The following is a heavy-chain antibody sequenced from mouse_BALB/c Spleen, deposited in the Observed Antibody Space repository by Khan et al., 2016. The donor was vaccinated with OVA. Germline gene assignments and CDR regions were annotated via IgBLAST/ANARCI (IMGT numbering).Heavy chain of an antibody. D-gene: IGHD1-1*02. CDR1: GFSFSSYS. J-gene: IGHJ2*01. V-gene: IGHV5-6-4*01. CDR2: ISSGGTYT. CDR3: PRHRGYHGQNPYFDY. Sequence: EVELVESGGGLVRPGGSLKLSCAASGFSFSSYSMSWVRQTPGKRLEWVATISSGGTYTYYQDSLKGQFTFSRDNSNNTLYLQMSSLKSEDTAMYYCPRHRGYHGQNPYFDYWGQGTTVTVSS.